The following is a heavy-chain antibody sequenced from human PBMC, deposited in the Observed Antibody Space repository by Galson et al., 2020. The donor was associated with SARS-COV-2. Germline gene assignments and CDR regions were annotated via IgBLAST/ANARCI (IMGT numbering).Heavy chain of an antibody. V-gene: IGHV1-3*01. CDR1: GYTFTSYA. Sequence: ASVKVSCKASGYTFTSYAMHWVRQAPGQRLEWMGWINAGNGNTKYSQKFQGRVTITRDTSASTAYMELSSLRSEDTAVYYCAKSITIFGGGYFDYWGQGTLVTVSS. J-gene: IGHJ4*02. D-gene: IGHD3-3*01. CDR2: INAGNGNT. CDR3: AKSITIFGGGYFDY.